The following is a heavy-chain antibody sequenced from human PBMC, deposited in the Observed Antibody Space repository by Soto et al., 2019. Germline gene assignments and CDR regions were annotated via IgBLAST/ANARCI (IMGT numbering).Heavy chain of an antibody. CDR3: ARRGSGSYYDY. Sequence: EVQLLESGGGLVQPGGSLRLSCAASGFTFSSYAMRWVRQARGKGLEWVSAISGSGDSTYYADSVKGRFTISRDNSKNPVYLQMNSLRGEDTAVYYCARRGSGSYYDYWGQGTLVTVSS. D-gene: IGHD1-26*01. J-gene: IGHJ4*02. V-gene: IGHV3-23*01. CDR2: ISGSGDST. CDR1: GFTFSSYA.